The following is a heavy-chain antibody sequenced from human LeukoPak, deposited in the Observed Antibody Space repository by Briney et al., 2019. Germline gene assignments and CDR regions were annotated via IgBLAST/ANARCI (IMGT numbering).Heavy chain of an antibody. V-gene: IGHV3-23*01. D-gene: IGHD2-2*01. Sequence: GGSLRLSCAASGFTFSSYAMSWVRQAPGRGLEWVSAISGSGGSTYYADSAKGRFTISRDNSKNTLYLQMNSLRAEDTAVYYCAKSAACSSTSCAMGDAFDIWGQGTMVTVSS. CDR1: GFTFSSYA. J-gene: IGHJ3*02. CDR3: AKSAACSSTSCAMGDAFDI. CDR2: ISGSGGST.